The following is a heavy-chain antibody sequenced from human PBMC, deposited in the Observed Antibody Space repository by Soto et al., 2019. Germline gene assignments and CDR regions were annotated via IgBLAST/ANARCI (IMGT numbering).Heavy chain of an antibody. CDR2: IYPGDSDT. J-gene: IGHJ4*02. V-gene: IGHV5-51*01. Sequence: GGSLKISCQGFGSTFPSYWIGGLGQFPGKGLEWMGIIYPGDSDTRYSPSFQGQVTISADKSISTAYLQWSSLKASDTAMYYCAFRSNYYDSSGYFDYWGQGTLVTVSS. CDR3: AFRSNYYDSSGYFDY. D-gene: IGHD3-22*01. CDR1: GSTFPSYW.